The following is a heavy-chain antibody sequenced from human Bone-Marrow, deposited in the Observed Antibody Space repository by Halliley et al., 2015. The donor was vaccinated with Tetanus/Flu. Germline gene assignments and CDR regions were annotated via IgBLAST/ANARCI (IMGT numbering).Heavy chain of an antibody. J-gene: IGHJ4*02. CDR3: ARVPWDGAYSLAY. Sequence: WVSRINIDGSSTNYADSVKGRFTISRDNAKNTLYLQMNSLRAEDTALYYCARVPWDGAYSLAYWGQGTLVTVSS. V-gene: IGHV3-74*01. D-gene: IGHD4-17*01. CDR2: INIDGSST.